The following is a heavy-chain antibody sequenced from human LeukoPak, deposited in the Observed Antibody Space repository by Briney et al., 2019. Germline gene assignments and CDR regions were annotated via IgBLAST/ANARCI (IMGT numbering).Heavy chain of an antibody. J-gene: IGHJ5*02. CDR1: GYTFTSYD. CDR2: MSPNSGDT. D-gene: IGHD2-2*01. CDR3: ARVTEYCSSTSCYNHNFNWFDP. V-gene: IGHV1-8*01. Sequence: ASVKVSCKASGYTFTSYDFNWVRQATGQRPEWMGWMSPNSGDTGYAQKFQDRVTMTRNTSISTAYMELSSLRSDDTAVYYCARVTEYCSSTSCYNHNFNWFDPWGQGTLVTVSS.